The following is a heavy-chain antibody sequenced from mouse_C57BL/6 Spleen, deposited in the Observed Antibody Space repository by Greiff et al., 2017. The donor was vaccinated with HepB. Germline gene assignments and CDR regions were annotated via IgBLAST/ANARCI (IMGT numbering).Heavy chain of an antibody. CDR3: ARLGGNWYFDV. Sequence: VQLQQSGAELVRPGTSVKVSCKASGYAFTNYLIEWVKQRPGQGLEWIGVINPGSGGTNYNEKFKGKAPLTADKSSSTAYMQLSSLTSEDFAVYFCARLGGNWYFDVWGTGTTVTVSS. CDR2: INPGSGGT. J-gene: IGHJ1*03. V-gene: IGHV1-54*01. CDR1: GYAFTNYL. D-gene: IGHD1-1*02.